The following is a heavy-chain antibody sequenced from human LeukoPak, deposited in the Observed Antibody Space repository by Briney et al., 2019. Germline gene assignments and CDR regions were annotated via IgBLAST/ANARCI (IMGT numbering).Heavy chain of an antibody. Sequence: GASVKVSCKASGYTFTSYYIHWVRQAPGRGLEWMGIINPSGGSTSYAQKFQGRVTMTRDTSTSTVYMELSSLRSEDTAVYYCARGSGEQQLVFYWGQGTLVTVSS. D-gene: IGHD6-13*01. CDR1: GYTFTSYY. J-gene: IGHJ4*02. CDR2: INPSGGST. CDR3: ARGSGEQQLVFY. V-gene: IGHV1-46*01.